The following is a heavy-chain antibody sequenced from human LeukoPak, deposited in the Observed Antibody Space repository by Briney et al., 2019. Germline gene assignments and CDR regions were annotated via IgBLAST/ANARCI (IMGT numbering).Heavy chain of an antibody. CDR2: INPNSGGT. CDR3: ASGTVRLGELSLYNWFDP. Sequence: ASVKVSCKASGYTFTGYYMHWVRQAPGQGLEWMGWINPNSGGTNYAQKFQGRVTMTRDTSISTAYKELSRLRSDDTAVYYCASGTVRLGELSLYNWFDPWGQGTLVTVSS. CDR1: GYTFTGYY. J-gene: IGHJ5*02. D-gene: IGHD3-16*02. V-gene: IGHV1-2*02.